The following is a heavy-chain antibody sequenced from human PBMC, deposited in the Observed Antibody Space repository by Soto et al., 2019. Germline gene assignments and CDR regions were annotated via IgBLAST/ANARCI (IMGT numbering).Heavy chain of an antibody. CDR3: AHPKTRSSTGDYYYGMDV. J-gene: IGHJ6*02. CDR1: GGTFSSYS. Sequence: SVKVSCKASGGTFSSYSISWVRQAPGQGLEWMGGIIPIFGTANYAQKFQGRVTITADESTSTAYMELSSLRSEDTAVYYCAHPKTRSSTGDYYYGMDVWGQGTTVTVSS. D-gene: IGHD2-2*01. V-gene: IGHV1-69*13. CDR2: IIPIFGTA.